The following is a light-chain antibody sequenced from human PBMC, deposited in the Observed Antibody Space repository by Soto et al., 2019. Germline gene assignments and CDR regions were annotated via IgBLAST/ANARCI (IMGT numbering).Light chain of an antibody. CDR1: QSVSSSY. J-gene: IGKJ1*01. Sequence: EIVLTQSPGTLSLSPGERATLSCRASQSVSSSYLAWYQQKPGQAPRLLICGASSRATGIPDRFSGSGSGTDFTLTISRLEPEDFAVYYCQQYGSSPPTFGQGTKVEIK. V-gene: IGKV3-20*01. CDR2: GAS. CDR3: QQYGSSPPT.